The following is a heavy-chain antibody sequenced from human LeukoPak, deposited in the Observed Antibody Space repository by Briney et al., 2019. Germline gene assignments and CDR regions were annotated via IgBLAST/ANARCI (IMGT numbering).Heavy chain of an antibody. D-gene: IGHD2-15*01. CDR1: GGSISSSSYY. CDR3: ARGFSGVAAIYYYYYYMDV. J-gene: IGHJ6*03. V-gene: IGHV4-39*07. Sequence: PSETLSLTCTVSGGSISSSSYYWGWIRQPPGKGLEWIGSIYYSGSTYYNPSLKSRVTISVDTSKNQFSLKLSSVTAADTAVYYCARGFSGVAAIYYYYYYMDVWGKGTTVTISS. CDR2: IYYSGST.